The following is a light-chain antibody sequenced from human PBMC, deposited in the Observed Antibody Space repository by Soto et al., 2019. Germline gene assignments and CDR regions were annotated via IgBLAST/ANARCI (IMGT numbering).Light chain of an antibody. CDR3: AARDDRLNGRV. Sequence: QAVLIQPPSVSGAPGQTVTISCSGSSSNIGDNAVTWYQQVPGKAPRLLIYYDDLLPSGVSDRFSGSKSGTSASLAISGIQHEYESDYYCAARDDRLNGRVFGGGTKLTVL. CDR1: SSNIGDNA. V-gene: IGLV1-36*01. J-gene: IGLJ2*01. CDR2: YDD.